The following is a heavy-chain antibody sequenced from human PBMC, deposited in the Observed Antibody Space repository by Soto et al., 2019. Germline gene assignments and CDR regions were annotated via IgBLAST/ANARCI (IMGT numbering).Heavy chain of an antibody. CDR3: ASRGSTRTNPYYYYYYGMDV. J-gene: IGHJ6*02. V-gene: IGHV1-69*02. D-gene: IGHD2-2*01. Sequence: SVKVSCKASGGTFSSYTISWVRQAPGQGLEWMGRIIPILGIANYAQKFQGRVTITADKSTSTAYMELSSLRSEDTAVYYCASRGSTRTNPYYYYYYGMDVWGQGTTVTVSS. CDR1: GGTFSSYT. CDR2: IIPILGIA.